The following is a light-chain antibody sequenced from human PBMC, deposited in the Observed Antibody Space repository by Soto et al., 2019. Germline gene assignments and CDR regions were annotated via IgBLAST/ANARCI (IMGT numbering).Light chain of an antibody. CDR3: LQDINYPWT. J-gene: IGKJ1*01. Sequence: DIQMTQSPSTLSASVGDRVTITCRASQSISSWLAWYQQKPGKAPKLLIYKASSLGSGVPSRFSGSGYGTEFTLTISSLQPDDFATYYCLQDINYPWTFGQGTKVDIK. CDR1: QSISSW. CDR2: KAS. V-gene: IGKV1-5*03.